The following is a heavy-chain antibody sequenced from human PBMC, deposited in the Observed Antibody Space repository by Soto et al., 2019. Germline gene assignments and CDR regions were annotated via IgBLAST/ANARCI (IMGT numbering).Heavy chain of an antibody. D-gene: IGHD3-16*01. CDR2: TNEDGSIT. J-gene: IGHJ4*02. Sequence: EVQLVESGGGLVQPGGSLRLSCEVSGFIFSSYWMHWVRQVPGKGLVWVSRTNEDGSITNYADSVRGRFTISRDNAKNTLYLKMNGMGVEETAVYYCTRDRGGRGGYWGQGTLVTVSS. CDR3: TRDRGGRGGY. CDR1: GFIFSSYW. V-gene: IGHV3-74*01.